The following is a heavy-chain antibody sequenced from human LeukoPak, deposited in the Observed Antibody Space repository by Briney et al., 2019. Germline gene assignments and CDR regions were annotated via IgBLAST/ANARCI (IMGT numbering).Heavy chain of an antibody. D-gene: IGHD1-1*01. CDR2: IKQDRSEK. CDR1: GXTXXTYW. Sequence: GGSLRLSCAASGXTXXTYWXXXXXXAPGKGLEWVASIKQDRSEKYYVDSVKGRFNITRDNAKNSLYLQMNSLRAEDTALYYCARHSPLWNYWGQGTLVTVSS. J-gene: IGHJ4*02. V-gene: IGHV3-7*04. CDR3: ARHSPLWNY.